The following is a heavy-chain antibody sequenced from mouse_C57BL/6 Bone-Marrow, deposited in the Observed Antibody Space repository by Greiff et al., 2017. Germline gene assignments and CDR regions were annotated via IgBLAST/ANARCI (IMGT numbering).Heavy chain of an antibody. D-gene: IGHD2-3*01. J-gene: IGHJ3*01. Sequence: VKLVESGPGLVAPSQSLSITCTVSGFSLTSYGVDWVRQSPGKGLEWLGVIWGVGSTNYNSALKSRLCISKDNSKSQVFLKMNSLQTDDTAMYYCASGWLLAYWGQGTLVTVSA. CDR1: GFSLTSYG. CDR3: ASGWLLAY. V-gene: IGHV2-6*01. CDR2: IWGVGST.